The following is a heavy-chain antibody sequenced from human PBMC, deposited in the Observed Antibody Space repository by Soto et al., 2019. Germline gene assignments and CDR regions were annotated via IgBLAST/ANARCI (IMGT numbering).Heavy chain of an antibody. CDR1: GFTFSRHN. D-gene: IGHD3-10*01. CDR3: ARDWGTGSYSDYAMDV. Sequence: DVQLVESGGALVQPGGSLRLSCAASGFTFSRHNMHWVRQAPGKGLECVSYISSSSISTYYADSVKGRFSISRDNAKESLYLQMNSLRDEDTALYYCARDWGTGSYSDYAMDVWGQGTTVIVSS. V-gene: IGHV3-48*02. CDR2: ISSSSIST. J-gene: IGHJ6*02.